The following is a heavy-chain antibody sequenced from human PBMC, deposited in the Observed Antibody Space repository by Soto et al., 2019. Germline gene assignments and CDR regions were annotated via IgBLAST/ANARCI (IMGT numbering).Heavy chain of an antibody. CDR3: ARDPSNDYGDYWWFDP. D-gene: IGHD4-17*01. V-gene: IGHV1-69*12. J-gene: IGHJ5*02. CDR1: GGTFSSCA. Sequence: QVQLVQSGAEVKKPGSSVKVSCKASGGTFSSCAIIWVRQAPGQGLEWMGGIIPIFGTANYAQKFQGRVTITADESTSTAYMELSSLRSELTAVYYCARDPSNDYGDYWWFDPWGQGTLVTVSS. CDR2: IIPIFGTA.